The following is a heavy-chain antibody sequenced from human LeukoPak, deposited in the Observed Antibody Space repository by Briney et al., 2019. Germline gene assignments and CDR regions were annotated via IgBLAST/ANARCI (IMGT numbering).Heavy chain of an antibody. CDR2: INHSGST. V-gene: IGHV4-39*01. J-gene: IGHJ4*02. D-gene: IGHD6-6*01. CDR3: ARHAAARRSYDY. CDR1: GGSISSGGYY. Sequence: KASETLSLTCTVSGGSISSGGYYWSWIRQPPGKGLEWIGEINHSGSTNYNPSLKSRVTISIDTSKNQFSLNLSSVTAAGTAVYFCARHAAARRSYDYWGQGTLVTVSS.